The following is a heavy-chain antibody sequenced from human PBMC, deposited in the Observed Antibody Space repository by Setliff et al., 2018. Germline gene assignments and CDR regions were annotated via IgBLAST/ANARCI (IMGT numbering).Heavy chain of an antibody. CDR1: GGSISSYF. Sequence: SETLSLTCTVSGGSISSYFWSWIRQPPGKGLEWIGYIYNSGSTNYNPSLKSRVTISVDTSKNQISLKLTSVTAADTAVYYCARRPIALAGYRKGAFDIWGQGTMVTVSS. J-gene: IGHJ3*02. V-gene: IGHV4-59*01. D-gene: IGHD6-19*01. CDR2: IYNSGST. CDR3: ARRPIALAGYRKGAFDI.